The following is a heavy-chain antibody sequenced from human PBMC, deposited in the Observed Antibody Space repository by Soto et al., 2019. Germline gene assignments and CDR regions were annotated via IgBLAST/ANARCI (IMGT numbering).Heavy chain of an antibody. CDR2: IVPMFGTT. Sequence: QVQLVQSGPELKKPGSSVKVSCKSPGDTFNSYGISWVRQAPGQGLEWMGGIVPMFGTTNLALKFEDRVTITADELTTTVYMEIRGLTSEDTAVYYCARDLADVHLWDAFDVWGHGTRVTVSS. CDR1: GDTFNSYG. CDR3: ARDLADVHLWDAFDV. J-gene: IGHJ3*01. V-gene: IGHV1-69*01. D-gene: IGHD6-13*01.